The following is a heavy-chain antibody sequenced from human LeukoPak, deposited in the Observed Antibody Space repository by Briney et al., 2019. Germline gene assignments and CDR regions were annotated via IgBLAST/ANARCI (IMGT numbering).Heavy chain of an antibody. CDR2: ISGSGGST. Sequence: GGSRRLSCAASGFTFSSYAMSWVRQAPGKGLEWVSGISGSGGSTYYADSVKGRFTISRDNSKNTLYLQMNSLRAEDTAVYYCAKGGSGWLFDYWGQGTLVTVSS. D-gene: IGHD6-19*01. J-gene: IGHJ4*02. CDR3: AKGGSGWLFDY. V-gene: IGHV3-23*01. CDR1: GFTFSSYA.